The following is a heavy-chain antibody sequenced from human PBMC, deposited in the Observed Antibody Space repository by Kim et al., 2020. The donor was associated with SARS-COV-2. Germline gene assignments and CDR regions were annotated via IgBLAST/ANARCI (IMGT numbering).Heavy chain of an antibody. J-gene: IGHJ4*02. V-gene: IGHV1-3*01. D-gene: IGHD5-12*01. Sequence: YSQEFQGRVTMTRDTSASTAYMELSSLRSEDTAVYYCARWVGGYDWGLDYWGQGTLVTVSS. CDR3: ARWVGGYDWGLDY.